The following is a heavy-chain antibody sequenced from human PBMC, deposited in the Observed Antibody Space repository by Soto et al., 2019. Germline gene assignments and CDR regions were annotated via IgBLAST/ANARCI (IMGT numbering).Heavy chain of an antibody. V-gene: IGHV3-73*01. CDR2: IRSKANSYAT. Sequence: EVQLVESGGGLVQPGGSLKLSCATSGFSFSVSAMHWVRQASGKGLEWVGRIRSKANSYATTYGASVKDRFTISRVDSKNTAYLQMNSLKTEDTAVYYCTSVAALSRGEYWGQGTLVTVSS. J-gene: IGHJ4*02. CDR3: TSVAALSRGEY. CDR1: GFSFSVSA. D-gene: IGHD6-19*01.